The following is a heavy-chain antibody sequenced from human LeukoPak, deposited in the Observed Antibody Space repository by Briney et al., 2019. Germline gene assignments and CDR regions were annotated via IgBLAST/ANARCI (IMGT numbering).Heavy chain of an antibody. CDR1: GGSISSSSYY. CDR3: ARLVGPRILWSNTPGDDDY. CDR2: IYYSGST. Sequence: PSETLSLTCTVSGGSISSSSYYWGWIRQPPGKGLEWIGSIYYSGSTYYNPSLKSRVTISVDTSKNQFSLKLSSVTAADTAVYYCARLVGPRILWSNTPGDDDYWGQGTLVTVSS. J-gene: IGHJ4*02. V-gene: IGHV4-39*01. D-gene: IGHD2-21*01.